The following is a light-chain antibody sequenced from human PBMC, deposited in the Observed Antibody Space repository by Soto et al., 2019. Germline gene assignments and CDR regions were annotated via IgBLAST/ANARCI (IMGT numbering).Light chain of an antibody. V-gene: IGKV3-20*01. CDR3: QQYGSAPRT. CDR1: QSVSNNY. J-gene: IGKJ2*01. Sequence: ETVLTQSPGTLSLSPGERATLSCRASQSVSNNYLAWYQHKPGQAPRLLIYGAFSSAIGIPDRFSGSGSGTDFTLAISRLEPEDFAVYFCQQYGSAPRTFGQGTKVEIK. CDR2: GAF.